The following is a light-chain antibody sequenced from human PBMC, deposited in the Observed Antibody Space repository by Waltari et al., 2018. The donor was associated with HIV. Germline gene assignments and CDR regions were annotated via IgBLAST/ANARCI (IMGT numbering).Light chain of an antibody. CDR3: AAWDDSLSGSWV. CDR2: RNN. J-gene: IGLJ3*02. Sequence: QSVLSQPPPASGTPGQRVTISCSGRSSNIGSNYVSWYQQLPGTAPKLLIYRNNQRPSGVPDRFSGSKSGTSASLAISGLRSEDEADYYCAAWDDSLSGSWVFGGGTKLTVL. V-gene: IGLV1-47*01. CDR1: SSNIGSNY.